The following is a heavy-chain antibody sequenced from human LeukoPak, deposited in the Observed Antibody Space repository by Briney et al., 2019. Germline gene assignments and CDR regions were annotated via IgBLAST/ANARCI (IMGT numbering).Heavy chain of an antibody. Sequence: SVKVSCKASGGTFSSYAISWVRQAPGQGMEWLGRIIPIFGTANYAQKFQGRVTITTDESTSTAYMELSSLRSEDTAVYYCARSYYGDYYMDVWGKGTTVTVSS. D-gene: IGHD4-17*01. V-gene: IGHV1-69*05. CDR3: ARSYYGDYYMDV. CDR1: GGTFSSYA. CDR2: IIPIFGTA. J-gene: IGHJ6*03.